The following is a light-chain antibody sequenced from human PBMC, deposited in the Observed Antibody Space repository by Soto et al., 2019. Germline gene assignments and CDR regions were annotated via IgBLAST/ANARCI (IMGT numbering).Light chain of an antibody. V-gene: IGKV3-15*01. CDR2: GAS. Sequence: EIVMTQSPSTLSVSPGERATLSCRASQGVSSNLAWYQQKPGQAPRLLIYGASTRATGIPARFSGSGSGTEFTLTLTSLQSEAFEVYYCQHYNNWTPRVTFGGGTKVEIK. CDR3: QHYNNWTPRVT. J-gene: IGKJ4*01. CDR1: QGVSSN.